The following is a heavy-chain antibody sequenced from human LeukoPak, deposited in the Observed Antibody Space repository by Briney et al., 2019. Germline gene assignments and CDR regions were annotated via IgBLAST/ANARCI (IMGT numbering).Heavy chain of an antibody. Sequence: GGSLRLSCAASGFTFTGYAMSWVRQAPGQGLEWFSAISGRGGSTYYADSVKGRFTISRDNSKNTLYLQMNSLRAEDTAVYYCAKVGVVVVAAAVYWGRGALVTVSS. CDR1: GFTFTGYA. J-gene: IGHJ4*02. D-gene: IGHD2-15*01. CDR3: AKVGVVVVAAAVY. CDR2: ISGRGGST. V-gene: IGHV3-23*01.